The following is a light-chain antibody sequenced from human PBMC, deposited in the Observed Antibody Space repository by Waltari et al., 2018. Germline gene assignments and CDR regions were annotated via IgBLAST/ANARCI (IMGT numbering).Light chain of an antibody. CDR2: GNT. J-gene: IGLJ2*01. Sequence: QSVLTQPPSVSGAPGQRVTISCTGSSSNIGAGNDVHWYQHLPGTAPKLLIYGNTDRPSGVPDRCSGSKSGTSASLAITGLRAEDEANYYCQSFDSNLNGGVLFGGGTKLTVL. CDR1: SSNIGAGND. V-gene: IGLV1-40*01. CDR3: QSFDSNLNGGVL.